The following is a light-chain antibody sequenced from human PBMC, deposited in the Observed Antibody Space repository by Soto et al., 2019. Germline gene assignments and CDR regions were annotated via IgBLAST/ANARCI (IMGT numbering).Light chain of an antibody. J-gene: IGKJ4*01. CDR2: AAS. CDR1: QSINSY. Sequence: DIQMTQSPSSLSTSVGDRVTITCRASQSINSYLNWYQHKPGKAPSLLMSAASSLESGVPSRFSGSGSGTDFTLTIGSMQHEDFATYYCLQTYSVPLTFGGGTKVEIK. V-gene: IGKV1-39*01. CDR3: LQTYSVPLT.